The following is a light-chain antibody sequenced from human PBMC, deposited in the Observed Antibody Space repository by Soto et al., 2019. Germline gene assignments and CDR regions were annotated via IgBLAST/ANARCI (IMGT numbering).Light chain of an antibody. CDR1: SSDVGAYKY. J-gene: IGLJ2*01. Sequence: QSALTQPASVSGSPGQSITISCTGTSSDVGAYKYVSWYQQHPGKAPKLMIYEVSNRPSGVSHRFSGSKSGNTASLTISGLQAEDEGDYYCSSYASSTALVFGGGPKVTVL. CDR3: SSYASSTALV. CDR2: EVS. V-gene: IGLV2-14*01.